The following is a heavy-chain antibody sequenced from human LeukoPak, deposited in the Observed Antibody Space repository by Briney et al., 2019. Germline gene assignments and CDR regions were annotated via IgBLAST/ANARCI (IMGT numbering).Heavy chain of an antibody. CDR3: AKRRYDSSGHFDS. CDR1: GFTVSGYS. J-gene: IGHJ4*02. V-gene: IGHV3-23*01. Sequence: GGSLRLSCAASGFTVSGYSMSWVRQAPGKGLEWVSAISGSGSYTDYADSVKGRFTIPKDNSKNTLYMRMSSLRAEDTAVYYCAKRRYDSSGHFDSWGQGTLVTVSS. D-gene: IGHD3-22*01. CDR2: ISGSGSYT.